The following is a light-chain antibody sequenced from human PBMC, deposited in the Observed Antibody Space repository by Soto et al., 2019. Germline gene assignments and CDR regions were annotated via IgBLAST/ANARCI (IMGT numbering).Light chain of an antibody. CDR2: SAS. Sequence: DFQLTQSPSFLSASIGDRVTITCRASQGISSYLAWYQQKPGKPPKLLIYSASTLQSGVPSRFSGSGSGTEFTLTISSLQPEDFATYYCQQANSFPFTFGQGTRLEIK. CDR1: QGISSY. V-gene: IGKV1-9*01. CDR3: QQANSFPFT. J-gene: IGKJ5*01.